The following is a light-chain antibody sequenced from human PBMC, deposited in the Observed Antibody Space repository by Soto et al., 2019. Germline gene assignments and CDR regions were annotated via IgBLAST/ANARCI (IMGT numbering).Light chain of an antibody. J-gene: IGLJ2*01. V-gene: IGLV2-14*01. CDR3: NSYTSSSTQV. CDR1: SSDVGGYKY. CDR2: EVS. Sequence: QSALTQPASVSGSPGQSITISCTGTSSDVGGYKYVSWYQQHPGKAPKLMIYEVSNRPSGVSNRFSGSKSGNTASLTISGLQAEDEADYYCNSYTSSSTQVFGGGTQLTVL.